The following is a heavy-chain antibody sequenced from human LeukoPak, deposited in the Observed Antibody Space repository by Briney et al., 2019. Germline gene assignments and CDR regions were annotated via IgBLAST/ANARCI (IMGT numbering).Heavy chain of an antibody. Sequence: SETLSLTCAVYGGSFSGYYWSWIRQPPGKGLEWIGEINHSGSTNCNPSLKSRVTISVDTSKNQFSLKLSSVTAADTAVYYCARGWWDIVVVPAAPGYYYGMDVWGQGTTVTVSS. CDR3: ARGWWDIVVVPAAPGYYYGMDV. J-gene: IGHJ6*02. CDR1: GGSFSGYY. V-gene: IGHV4-34*01. CDR2: INHSGST. D-gene: IGHD2-2*01.